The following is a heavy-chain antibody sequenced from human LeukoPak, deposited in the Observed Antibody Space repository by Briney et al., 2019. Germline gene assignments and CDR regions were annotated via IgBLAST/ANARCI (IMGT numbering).Heavy chain of an antibody. CDR1: GFTFGDYA. CDR3: TRDSHGSSYYDSSGYSNY. J-gene: IGHJ4*02. Sequence: PGGSLRLSCTASGFTFGDYAMSWVRQAPGKGLEWVGFIRSKAYGGTTEYAASVKGRFTISRDDSKSIAYLQMNSLKTEDTAVYYCTRDSHGSSYYDSSGYSNYWGQGTLVTASS. CDR2: IRSKAYGGTT. V-gene: IGHV3-49*04. D-gene: IGHD3-22*01.